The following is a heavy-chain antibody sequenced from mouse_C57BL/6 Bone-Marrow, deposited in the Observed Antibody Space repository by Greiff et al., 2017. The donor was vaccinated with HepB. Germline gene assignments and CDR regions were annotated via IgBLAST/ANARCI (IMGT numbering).Heavy chain of an antibody. CDR1: GFNIKDDY. CDR3: YYGSSYY. V-gene: IGHV14-4*01. D-gene: IGHD1-1*01. J-gene: IGHJ2*01. Sequence: VQLQQSGAELVRPGASVKLSCTASGFNIKDDYMHWVKQSPEQGLEWIGWIDPENGDTEYASKFQGKATITADTSSNTAYLQLSSLTSEDTAVYYCYYGSSYYWGQGTTLTVSS. CDR2: IDPENGDT.